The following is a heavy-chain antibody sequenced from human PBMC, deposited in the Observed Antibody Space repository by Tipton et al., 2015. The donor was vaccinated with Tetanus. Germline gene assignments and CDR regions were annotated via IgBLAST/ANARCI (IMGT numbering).Heavy chain of an antibody. J-gene: IGHJ5*02. D-gene: IGHD3-3*01. CDR3: VRSHVFRLTLFGEEIPRSGRFDP. Sequence: LRLSCTVSGASFSSGDYYWSWIRKPPGKDLEWIGYIYQTGTTYYNPSLRGRATISLDKAKNHFSLRLRSVTAADTALYYCVRSHVFRLTLFGEEIPRSGRFDPWGQGTLVTVSS. V-gene: IGHV4-30-4*01. CDR2: IYQTGTT. CDR1: GASFSSGDYY.